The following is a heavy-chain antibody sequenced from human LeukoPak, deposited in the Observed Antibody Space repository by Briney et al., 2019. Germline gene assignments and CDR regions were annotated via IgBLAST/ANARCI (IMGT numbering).Heavy chain of an antibody. CDR1: GGSVSSGSNY. J-gene: IGHJ4*02. V-gene: IGHV4-61*01. CDR3: ARVLYGSGTYYFDY. Sequence: SETLSLTCTVSGGSVSSGSNYWSWIRQPPGKGLEWIGYIHYSGSTSHNPALKSRVTISVETSKNQFSLKLSSVTAADTAVYYCARVLYGSGTYYFDYWGQGTLVTVSS. D-gene: IGHD3-10*01. CDR2: IHYSGST.